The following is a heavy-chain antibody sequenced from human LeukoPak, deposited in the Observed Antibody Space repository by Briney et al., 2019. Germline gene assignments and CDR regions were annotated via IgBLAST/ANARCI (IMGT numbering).Heavy chain of an antibody. CDR1: GGSISSYY. V-gene: IGHV4-59*01. Sequence: PSGTLSLTCTVSGGSISSYYWSWIRQPPGKGLEWIGYIYYSGSTNYNPSLKSRVTISVDTSKNQFSLKVSSVTAADTAVYYCARGGSRPSYYDIWSGLDYWGQGTLVTVSS. CDR2: IYYSGST. D-gene: IGHD3-3*01. J-gene: IGHJ4*02. CDR3: ARGGSRPSYYDIWSGLDY.